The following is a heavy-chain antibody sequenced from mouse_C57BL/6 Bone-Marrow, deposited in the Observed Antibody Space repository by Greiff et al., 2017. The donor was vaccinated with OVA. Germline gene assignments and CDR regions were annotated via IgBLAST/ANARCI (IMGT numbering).Heavy chain of an antibody. CDR2: ISSGGSYT. J-gene: IGHJ4*01. CDR3: ARHDGVMDY. V-gene: IGHV5-6*01. CDR1: GFTFSSYG. Sequence: EVMLVESGGDFVKPGGSLKLSCAASGFTFSSYGMSWVRQTPDKRLEWVATISSGGSYTYYPDSVKGRFTIYRDNAKNTLYLQMSSLKSEDTAMYYCARHDGVMDYWGQGTSVTVSS.